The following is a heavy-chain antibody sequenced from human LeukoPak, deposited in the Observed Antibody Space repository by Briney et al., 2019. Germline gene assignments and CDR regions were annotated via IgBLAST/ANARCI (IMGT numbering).Heavy chain of an antibody. J-gene: IGHJ4*02. CDR2: ISTSGNTI. Sequence: PGGSLRLSCVGSEFIFRDYPMIWMRQAPGKGLEWISYISTSGNTIYYADSVKGRFTISRDNAKNSLYLQMNSLRAEDTAVYYCARDGAGVQDWGQGTLVTVSS. CDR1: EFIFRDYP. D-gene: IGHD6-19*01. CDR3: ARDGAGVQD. V-gene: IGHV3-11*04.